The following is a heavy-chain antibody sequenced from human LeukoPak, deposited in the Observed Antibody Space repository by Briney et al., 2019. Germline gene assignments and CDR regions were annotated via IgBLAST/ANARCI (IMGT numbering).Heavy chain of an antibody. Sequence: PGRSLRLSCAASGFTFDDYAMHWVRQAPGKGLEWVSGISWNSGSIGYADSVKGRFTISRDNAKNSLYLQMNSLRAEDTALYYCAKDIMSGSYVLDYWGQGTLVTVSS. J-gene: IGHJ4*02. CDR3: AKDIMSGSYVLDY. V-gene: IGHV3-9*01. CDR1: GFTFDDYA. D-gene: IGHD6-19*01. CDR2: ISWNSGSI.